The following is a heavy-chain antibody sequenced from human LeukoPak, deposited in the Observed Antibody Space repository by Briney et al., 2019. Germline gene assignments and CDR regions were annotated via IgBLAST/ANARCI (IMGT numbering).Heavy chain of an antibody. D-gene: IGHD6-6*01. V-gene: IGHV1-8*01. CDR2: MNPNSGNT. CDR3: ARGGWAARKYYYYYMDV. Sequence: ASVTVSFKASGYTFPSYDMNWVRQATGQGLEWMGWMNPNSGNTGYAQKFQGRVTMTRNTSISTAYMELSSLRSEDTAVYYCARGGWAARKYYYYYMDVWGKGTTVTVSS. J-gene: IGHJ6*03. CDR1: GYTFPSYD.